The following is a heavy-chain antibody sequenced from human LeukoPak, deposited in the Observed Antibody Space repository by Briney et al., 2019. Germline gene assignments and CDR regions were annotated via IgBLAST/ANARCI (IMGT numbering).Heavy chain of an antibody. D-gene: IGHD2-2*01. CDR1: GGSISSGGYY. V-gene: IGHV4-61*08. Sequence: SQTLPLTCTVSGGSISSGGYYWSWIRQPPGKGLEWIGYIYYSGSTNYNPSLKSRVTISVDMSKNQFSLKLSSVTAADTAVYYCARDASTSSRVPHAFDIWGQGTMVAVSS. CDR2: IYYSGST. CDR3: ARDASTSSRVPHAFDI. J-gene: IGHJ3*02.